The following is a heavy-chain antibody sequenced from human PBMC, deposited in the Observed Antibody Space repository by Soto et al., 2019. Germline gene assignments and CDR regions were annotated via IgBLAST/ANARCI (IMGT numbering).Heavy chain of an antibody. V-gene: IGHV2-70*01. J-gene: IGHJ4*02. Sequence: SGPTLVNHTQTLTLTCTFSGFSLNTSGMCVSWIRQPLGKALEWLALIDWDDDKYYSTSLKTRLTISKDTSKNQVVLTMTNMDPVDTATYYCARSGYSSSCEPLDYWGQGTLVTVSS. D-gene: IGHD6-6*01. CDR2: IDWDDDK. CDR1: GFSLNTSGMC. CDR3: ARSGYSSSCEPLDY.